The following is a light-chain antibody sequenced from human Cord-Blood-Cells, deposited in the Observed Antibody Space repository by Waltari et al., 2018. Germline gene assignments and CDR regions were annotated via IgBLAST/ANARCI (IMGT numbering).Light chain of an antibody. J-gene: IGKJ1*01. Sequence: DIVMTQSPDSLAVSLGERATINCKSSQSVLYSSNNKNYLVWYQQKPGQTPKLLIYWASTRESGFPDRFSGSGSGTDFTLTISSLQAEDVAVYYCQQYYSTPPTFGQGTKVEIK. CDR3: QQYYSTPPT. CDR2: WAS. CDR1: QSVLYSSNNKNY. V-gene: IGKV4-1*01.